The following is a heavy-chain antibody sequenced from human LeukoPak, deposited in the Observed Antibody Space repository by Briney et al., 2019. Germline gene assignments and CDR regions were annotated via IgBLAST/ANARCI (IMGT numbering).Heavy chain of an antibody. CDR1: GFTFTSYA. CDR2: ISSSSRDI. V-gene: IGHV3-21*01. CDR3: ASVCSGTSCHFDY. J-gene: IGHJ4*02. Sequence: GGSLRLSCAASGFTFTSYAMNWVRQAPGKGLEWVSSISSSSRDINYADSVKGRFTISRDNAWNSLYLQMNSLRAEDTAVYYCASVCSGTSCHFDYWGQGTLVTVSS. D-gene: IGHD2-2*01.